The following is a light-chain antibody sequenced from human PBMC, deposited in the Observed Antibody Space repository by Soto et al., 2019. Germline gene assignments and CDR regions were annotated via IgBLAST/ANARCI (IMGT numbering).Light chain of an antibody. V-gene: IGKV3-20*01. Sequence: EIVLTQSPGTLSLSLGERATLSCRASQSVSSNYLASYQQKPGQAPRLLIYATSSRATGIPDRFSGSGSGTDFTLTISRLEPVDFAVYYCQQSGNSPRYSFGQGTKLEIK. CDR3: QQSGNSPRYS. CDR2: ATS. CDR1: QSVSSNY. J-gene: IGKJ2*03.